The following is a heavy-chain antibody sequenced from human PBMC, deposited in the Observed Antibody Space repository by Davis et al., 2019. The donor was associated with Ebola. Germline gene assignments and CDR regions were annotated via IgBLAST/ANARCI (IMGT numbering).Heavy chain of an antibody. CDR1: GFTFSSYW. D-gene: IGHD1-1*01. J-gene: IGHJ6*02. Sequence: PGGSLRLSCAASGFTFSSYWMHWVRQAPGKGLVWVSRINSDGSSTSYADSVKGRFTISRDNAKNTLYLQMNSLRAEDTALYYCARRGTAAPYGMDVWGQGTTVTVSS. V-gene: IGHV3-74*01. CDR2: INSDGSST. CDR3: ARRGTAAPYGMDV.